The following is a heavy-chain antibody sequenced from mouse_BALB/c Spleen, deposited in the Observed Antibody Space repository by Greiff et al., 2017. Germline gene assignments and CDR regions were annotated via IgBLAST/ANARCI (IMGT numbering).Heavy chain of an antibody. V-gene: IGHV5-17*02. J-gene: IGHJ4*01. Sequence: EVKLVESGGGLVQPGGSRKLSCAASGFTFSSFGMHWVRQAPEKGLEWVAYISSGSSTIYYADTVKGRFTISRDNPKNTLFLQMTSLRSEDTAMYYCASYDGYAMDYWGQGTSVTVSA. CDR2: ISSGSSTI. CDR3: ASYDGYAMDY. CDR1: GFTFSSFG. D-gene: IGHD2-12*01.